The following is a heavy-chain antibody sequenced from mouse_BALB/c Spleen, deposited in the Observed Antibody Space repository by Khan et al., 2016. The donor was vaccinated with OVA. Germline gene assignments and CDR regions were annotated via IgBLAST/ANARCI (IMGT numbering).Heavy chain of an antibody. D-gene: IGHD1-1*02. J-gene: IGHJ3*01. V-gene: IGHV5-6*01. Sequence: EVKLVESGGDLVKTGGSLKLSCAASGFTFSTYGMSWVRQTPDKRLEWVATISSGGHYTYYIDSVKGRFPISRDNAKNILYLQMTSLRSEDTAMYYCARLAYYYNSEGFAYWGQGTLVTVSA. CDR1: GFTFSTYG. CDR3: ARLAYYYNSEGFAY. CDR2: ISSGGHYT.